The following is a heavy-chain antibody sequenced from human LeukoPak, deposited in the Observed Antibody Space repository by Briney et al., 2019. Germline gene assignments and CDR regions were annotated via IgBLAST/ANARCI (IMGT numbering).Heavy chain of an antibody. CDR3: ARTRGGGSGYYYYYMDV. CDR1: GGSISSYY. J-gene: IGHJ6*03. Sequence: SETLSLTCTVSGGSISSYYWSWIRQPPGKGLEWIGYIYYSGSTNYNPSLKSRVTISVDTSKNQFSLKLSSVTAADTAVYYCARTRGGGSGYYYYYMDVWGKGTTITVSS. V-gene: IGHV4-59*01. CDR2: IYYSGST. D-gene: IGHD2-15*01.